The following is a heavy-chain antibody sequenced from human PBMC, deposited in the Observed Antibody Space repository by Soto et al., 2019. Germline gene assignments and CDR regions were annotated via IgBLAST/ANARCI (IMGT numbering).Heavy chain of an antibody. CDR1: GFTFSSYA. V-gene: IGHV3-64D*08. J-gene: IGHJ4*02. CDR3: AKPAWRAAMIVESHIDY. CDR2: ISSNGGST. D-gene: IGHD3-22*01. Sequence: GGSLRLSCSASGFTFSSYAMHWVRQAPGKGLEYVSAISSNGGSTYYADSVKGRFTISRDNSKNTLYLQMSSLRAEDTAVYYCAKPAWRAAMIVESHIDYWGQGTLVTVSS.